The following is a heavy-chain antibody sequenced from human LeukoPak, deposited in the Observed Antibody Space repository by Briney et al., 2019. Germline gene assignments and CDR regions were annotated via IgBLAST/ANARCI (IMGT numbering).Heavy chain of an antibody. CDR1: GFTFSDYY. CDR2: IDSSGTTS. D-gene: IGHD1-26*01. J-gene: IGHJ4*02. Sequence: SGGSLRLSCAASGFTFSDYYMSWIRQAPGKGLEWVSYIDSSGTTSYYADSVKGRFTISRDNAKNSLYLQMNSLRAEDAAVYFCASYGTYYGYFFDYWGQGTLVTVSS. V-gene: IGHV3-11*01. CDR3: ASYGTYYGYFFDY.